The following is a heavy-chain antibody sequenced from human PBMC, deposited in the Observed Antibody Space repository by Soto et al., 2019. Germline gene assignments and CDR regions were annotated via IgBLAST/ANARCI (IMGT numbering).Heavy chain of an antibody. V-gene: IGHV4-30-4*01. Sequence: TLSLTCTVSVGSISSGDYYWSWIRQPPGKGLEWIGYIYYSGSTYYNPSLKSRVTISVDTSKNQFSLKLSSVTAADTAVYYCARGFRLTMVRGAGSAFDIWGQGTMVTV. CDR1: VGSISSGDYY. J-gene: IGHJ3*02. CDR3: ARGFRLTMVRGAGSAFDI. CDR2: IYYSGST. D-gene: IGHD3-10*01.